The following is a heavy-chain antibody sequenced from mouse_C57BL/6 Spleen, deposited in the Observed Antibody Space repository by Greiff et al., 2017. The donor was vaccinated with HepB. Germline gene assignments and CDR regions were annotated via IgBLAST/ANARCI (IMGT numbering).Heavy chain of an antibody. Sequence: QVQLKESGAELVKPGASVKMSCKASGYTFTSYWITWVKQRPGQGLEWIGDIYPGSGSTNYNEKFKSKATLTVDTSSSTAYMQLSSLTSEDSAVYYCARPNWDRSFDYWGQGTTLTVSS. CDR3: ARPNWDRSFDY. V-gene: IGHV1-55*01. D-gene: IGHD4-1*01. CDR1: GYTFTSYW. J-gene: IGHJ2*01. CDR2: IYPGSGST.